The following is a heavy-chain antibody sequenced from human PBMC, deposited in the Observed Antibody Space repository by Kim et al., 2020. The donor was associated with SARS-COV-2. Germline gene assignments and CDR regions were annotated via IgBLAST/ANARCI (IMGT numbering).Heavy chain of an antibody. CDR1: GFTFSNYM. J-gene: IGHJ6*02. D-gene: IGHD1-26*01. Sequence: GGSLRLSCVASGFTFSNYMMVWVRQAPGKGLDWVSAISAGDANTYYADSVKGRFTISRDNSKNTLYLQIDSLRVEDTALYYCVKRRAPGSFGLDVWGQGTTVTVSS. CDR2: ISAGDANT. V-gene: IGHV3-23*01. CDR3: VKRRAPGSFGLDV.